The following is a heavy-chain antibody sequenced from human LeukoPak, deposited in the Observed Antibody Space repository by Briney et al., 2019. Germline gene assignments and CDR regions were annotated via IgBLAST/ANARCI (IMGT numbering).Heavy chain of an antibody. V-gene: IGHV4-39*01. Sequence: SETLSLTCTVSGGSISSSSYYWGWIRQPPGKGLEWIGSIYYSGSTYYNPSLKSRVTISVDTSKNQFSLKLSSVTAADTAVYYCARLWFGELAGYYFDYWGQGTLVTVSS. CDR1: GGSISSSSYY. CDR2: IYYSGST. J-gene: IGHJ4*02. CDR3: ARLWFGELAGYYFDY. D-gene: IGHD3-10*01.